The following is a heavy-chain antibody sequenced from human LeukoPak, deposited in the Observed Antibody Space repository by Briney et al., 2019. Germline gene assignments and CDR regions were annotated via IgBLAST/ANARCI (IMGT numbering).Heavy chain of an antibody. CDR3: AKDIDDYYGSGSLSIDY. J-gene: IGHJ4*02. CDR1: GFTFDDYG. Sequence: GGSLRLSCAASGFTFDDYGMSWVRQAPGKGLEWVSAISGSGGSTYYADSVKGRFTISRDNSKNTLYLQMNSLRAEDTAVYYCAKDIDDYYGSGSLSIDYWGQGTLVTVSS. CDR2: ISGSGGST. D-gene: IGHD3-10*01. V-gene: IGHV3-23*01.